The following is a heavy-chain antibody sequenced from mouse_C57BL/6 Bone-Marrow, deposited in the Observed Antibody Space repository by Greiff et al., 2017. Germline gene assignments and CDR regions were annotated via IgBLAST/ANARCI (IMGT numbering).Heavy chain of an antibody. Sequence: EVQRVESGGGLVKPGGSLKLSCAASGFTFSSYAMSWVRQTPEKRLEWVATISDGGSYTYYPDNVKGRFTISRDNAKNNLYLQMSHLKSEDTAMYYCAREGAGLLRGDYWGQGTSVTVSS. V-gene: IGHV5-4*01. CDR1: GFTFSSYA. CDR2: ISDGGSYT. CDR3: AREGAGLLRGDY. D-gene: IGHD1-1*01. J-gene: IGHJ4*01.